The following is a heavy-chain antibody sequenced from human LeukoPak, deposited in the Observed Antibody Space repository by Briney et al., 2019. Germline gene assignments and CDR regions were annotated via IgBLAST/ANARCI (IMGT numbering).Heavy chain of an antibody. D-gene: IGHD2-8*02. Sequence: PGGSLRLSCAASGFTFSSYGMHWVRQAPGKGLEWVAVIWYDGSNKYYAESVKGRFTISRDNSKNTLYLQMNSLRAEDTAVYYCAKGHWSAFDYWGQGTLVTVSS. J-gene: IGHJ4*02. CDR1: GFTFSSYG. CDR2: IWYDGSNK. CDR3: AKGHWSAFDY. V-gene: IGHV3-33*06.